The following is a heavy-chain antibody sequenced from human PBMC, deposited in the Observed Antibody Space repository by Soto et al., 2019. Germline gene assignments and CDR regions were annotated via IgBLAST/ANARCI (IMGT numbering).Heavy chain of an antibody. CDR3: AKDLGGVAGTCGY. V-gene: IGHV3-23*01. Sequence: GSLILSCAASGFTFSSYAMSLVGQAPGKGLEWVSAISGSGGSTYYADSVKGRFTISRDNSKNTLYLQMNSLRAEDTAVYYCAKDLGGVAGTCGYWGQGTLVTVSS. D-gene: IGHD6-19*01. J-gene: IGHJ4*02. CDR2: ISGSGGST. CDR1: GFTFSSYA.